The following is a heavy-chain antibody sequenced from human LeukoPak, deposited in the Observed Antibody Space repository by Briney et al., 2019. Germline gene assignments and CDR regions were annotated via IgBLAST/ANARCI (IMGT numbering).Heavy chain of an antibody. J-gene: IGHJ6*03. CDR3: ARVVIDLEWFGYVDV. V-gene: IGHV1-2*02. CDR1: GYTFTGYY. CDR2: INLNSGGT. Sequence: ASVKVSCKASGYTFTGYYMHWVRQAPGQGLEWMGWINLNSGGTNYARKFQGRVTMTRDTSISTAYMELSRLRSDDTAVYYCARVVIDLEWFGYVDVWGKGTTVIVSS. D-gene: IGHD3-3*01.